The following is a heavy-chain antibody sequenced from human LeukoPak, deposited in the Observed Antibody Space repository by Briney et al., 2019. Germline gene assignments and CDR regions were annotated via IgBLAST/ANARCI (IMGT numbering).Heavy chain of an antibody. CDR2: IYQDGSEK. D-gene: IGHD2-2*01. CDR3: ARGAVVVPAAIITNWFDP. J-gene: IGHJ5*02. V-gene: IGHV3-7*01. CDR1: GFTFSNYW. Sequence: GGSLRLSCAASGFTFSNYWMSWVRQAPGKGLQWVANIYQDGSEKNYVDSVKGRFTISRDNAKNSLYLQMSSLRAEDTAVYYCARGAVVVPAAIITNWFDPWGQGTLVTVSS.